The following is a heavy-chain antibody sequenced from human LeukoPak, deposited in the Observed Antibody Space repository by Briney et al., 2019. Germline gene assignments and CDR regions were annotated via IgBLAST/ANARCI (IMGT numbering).Heavy chain of an antibody. V-gene: IGHV3-30*18. CDR2: ISYDGSNK. CDR1: GFTFSSYG. Sequence: GGSLRLSCAASGFTFSSYGMHWVRQAPGKGLEWVAVISYDGSNKYHADSVKGRFTISRDNSKNTLYLQMNSLRAEDTAVYYCAKDRIPLLMGTGFDYWGRGTLVTVSS. J-gene: IGHJ4*02. CDR3: AKDRIPLLMGTGFDY. D-gene: IGHD3-10*01.